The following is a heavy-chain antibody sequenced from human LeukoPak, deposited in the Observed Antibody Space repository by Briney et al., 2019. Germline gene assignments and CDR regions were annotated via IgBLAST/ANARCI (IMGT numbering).Heavy chain of an antibody. CDR1: GGSISSSSYY. V-gene: IGHV4-39*01. CDR2: IYYSGST. Sequence: SETLSLTCTVSGGSISSSSYYWGWIRQPPGKGLEWIGSIYYSGSTYYNPSLKSRVTISVDTSKNQFSLKLSSVTAADTAVYYCARSGGLRLGERCYFDYWGQGTLVTVSS. J-gene: IGHJ4*02. D-gene: IGHD3-16*01. CDR3: ARSGGLRLGERCYFDY.